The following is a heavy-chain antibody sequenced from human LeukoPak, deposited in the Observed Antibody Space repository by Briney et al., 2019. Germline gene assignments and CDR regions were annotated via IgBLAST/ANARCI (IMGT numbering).Heavy chain of an antibody. J-gene: IGHJ4*02. CDR3: ARDGNYYDSSGYHDY. Sequence: GASVKVSCKASGYTFTSYYMHWVRQAPGQGLEWMGWINTNTGNPTYAQGFTGRFVFSLDTSVSTAYLQISSLKAEDTAVYYCARDGNYYDSSGYHDYWGQGTLVTVSS. V-gene: IGHV7-4-1*02. D-gene: IGHD3-22*01. CDR2: INTNTGNP. CDR1: GYTFTSYY.